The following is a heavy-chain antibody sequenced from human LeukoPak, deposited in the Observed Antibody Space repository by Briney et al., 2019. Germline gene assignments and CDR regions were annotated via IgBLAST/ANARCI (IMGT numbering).Heavy chain of an antibody. CDR1: GGSFSGYY. Sequence: SETLSLTCAVYGGSFSGYYRSWIRQPPGKGLEWIGEINHSGSTNYNPSLKSRVTISVNTSKNQFSLKLSSVTAADTAVYYCARSLRYSSSFGVPWGQGTLVTVSS. CDR2: INHSGST. D-gene: IGHD6-13*01. V-gene: IGHV4-34*01. J-gene: IGHJ5*02. CDR3: ARSLRYSSSFGVP.